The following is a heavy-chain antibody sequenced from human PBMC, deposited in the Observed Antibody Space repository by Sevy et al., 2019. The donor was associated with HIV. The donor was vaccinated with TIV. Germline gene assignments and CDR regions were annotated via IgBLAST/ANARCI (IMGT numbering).Heavy chain of an antibody. CDR1: GYTFTSYA. V-gene: IGHV1-3*01. Sequence: ASVKVSCKASGYTFTSYAMHWVRQAPGQRLEWMGWINAGNGNTKYSQKFQGRVTITRDTSASTAYMELSSLRSEDTAVYYCASIPRIAAAGDAFDIWGQGTMVTVSS. J-gene: IGHJ3*02. D-gene: IGHD6-13*01. CDR2: INAGNGNT. CDR3: ASIPRIAAAGDAFDI.